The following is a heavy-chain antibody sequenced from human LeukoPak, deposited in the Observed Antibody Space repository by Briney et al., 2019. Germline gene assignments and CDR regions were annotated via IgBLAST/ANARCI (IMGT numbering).Heavy chain of an antibody. V-gene: IGHV4-4*02. J-gene: IGHJ4*02. CDR1: GGSISNSNW. CDR3: ARDPGGYSGYGRGYYFDF. Sequence: PSETLSLTCAVSGGSISNSNWWSWVRQPPGKGLEWLGEIYHTGSTNFNPSLKSRVTMSVDKSKNQLSLKLSSVTAADTAVYYCARDPGGYSGYGRGYYFDFWGQGTLVTVSS. D-gene: IGHD5-12*01. CDR2: IYHTGST.